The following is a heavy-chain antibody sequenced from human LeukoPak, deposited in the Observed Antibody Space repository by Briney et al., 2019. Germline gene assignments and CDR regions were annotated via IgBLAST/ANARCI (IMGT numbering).Heavy chain of an antibody. CDR2: IYYSGST. Sequence: SETLSLTCTVSGGSISSYYWSWIRQPPGKGLEWIGYIYYSGSTNYNPSLKSRVTISVDTSKNQFSLKLSSVTAADTAVYYCATFSRITRHSSSTFGGNHWGQGTLVTVSS. V-gene: IGHV4-59*08. CDR3: ATFSRITRHSSSTFGGNH. J-gene: IGHJ5*02. D-gene: IGHD6-6*01. CDR1: GGSISSYY.